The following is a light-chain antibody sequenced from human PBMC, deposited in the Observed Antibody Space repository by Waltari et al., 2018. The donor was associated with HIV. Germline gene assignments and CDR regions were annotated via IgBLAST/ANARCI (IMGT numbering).Light chain of an antibody. V-gene: IGKV3-20*01. Sequence: GERATLSCRASQTISSSHLAWFQQKPGQAPRLLLYGASTRASGIPDRFSGSGSGTDFTLTITKLEPEDSALYYCQHYGTSPKVTFGGGTKVEIK. J-gene: IGKJ4*01. CDR1: QTISSSH. CDR2: GAS. CDR3: QHYGTSPKVT.